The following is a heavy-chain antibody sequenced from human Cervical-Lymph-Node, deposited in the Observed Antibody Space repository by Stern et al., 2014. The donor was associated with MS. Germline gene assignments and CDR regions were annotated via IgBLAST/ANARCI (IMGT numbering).Heavy chain of an antibody. CDR2: IYWDDDK. J-gene: IGHJ4*02. Sequence: ESGPTLVKPTQTLTLTCTFSGFSLNSRGVGVGWIHQPPGKALEWLALIYWDDDKRYSPSLKSSLTITKYSSKNQVVLTMTNMDPVDTATYYCAHTLITLDRGVPFDYWGQGTLVIVSS. CDR3: AHTLITLDRGVPFDY. D-gene: IGHD3-10*01. V-gene: IGHV2-5*02. CDR1: GFSLNSRGVG.